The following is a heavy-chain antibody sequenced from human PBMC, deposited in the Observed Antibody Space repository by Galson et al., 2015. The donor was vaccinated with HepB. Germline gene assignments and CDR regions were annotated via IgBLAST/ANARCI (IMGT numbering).Heavy chain of an antibody. V-gene: IGHV3-11*06. J-gene: IGHJ4*02. CDR1: GFTFSDYY. CDR3: ARISGIAAAVRSRDFDY. Sequence: SLRLSCAASGFTFSDYYMSWIRQAPGKGLEWVSYISSSSSYTNYADSVKGRFTISRDNAKNSLYLQMNSLRAEDTAVYYCARISGIAAAVRSRDFDYWGQGTLVTVSS. CDR2: ISSSSSYT. D-gene: IGHD6-13*01.